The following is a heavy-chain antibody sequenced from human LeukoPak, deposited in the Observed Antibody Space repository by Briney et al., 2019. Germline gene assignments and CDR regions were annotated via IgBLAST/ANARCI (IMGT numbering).Heavy chain of an antibody. CDR3: ARGFGDAKWFDP. CDR2: IYTSWST. D-gene: IGHD2-21*02. CDR1: RGSISSGSYH. V-gene: IGHV4-61*02. J-gene: IGHJ5*02. Sequence: SETLSLTCTVSRGSISSGSYHWSWIRQPAGKGLEWIGRIYTSWSTNYNPSLKSRVTISVDTSKNHFSLELSSVTAADTAVYYCARGFGDAKWFDPWGQGTLVTVSS.